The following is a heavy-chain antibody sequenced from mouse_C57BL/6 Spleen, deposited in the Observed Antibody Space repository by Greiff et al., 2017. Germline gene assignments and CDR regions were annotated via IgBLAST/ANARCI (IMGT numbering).Heavy chain of an antibody. J-gene: IGHJ4*01. V-gene: IGHV5-12*01. D-gene: IGHD4-1*01. CDR1: GFTFSDYY. CDR3: ARLTGTWDAMDY. Sequence: EVKLMESGGGLVQPGGSLKLSCAASGFTFSDYYMYWVRQTPEKRLEWVAYISNGGGSTYYPDTVKGRFTISRDNAKNTLYLQMSRLKSEDTAMYYCARLTGTWDAMDYWGQGTSVTVSS. CDR2: ISNGGGST.